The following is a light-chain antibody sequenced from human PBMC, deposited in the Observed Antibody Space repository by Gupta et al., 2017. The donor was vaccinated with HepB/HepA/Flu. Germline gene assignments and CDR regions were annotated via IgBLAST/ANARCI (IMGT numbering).Light chain of an antibody. CDR1: QSINFW. J-gene: IGKJ4*01. V-gene: IGKV1-5*03. CDR2: AAS. Sequence: DIQMTQSPSTLSASVGDRVTITCRASQSINFWLAWYQQKPGKAPKLLIYAASTLESGVPSRFSGSGSGTEFTLTISSLQPDDFANYYCLQYNLHYTFGGGTKVEIK. CDR3: LQYNLHYT.